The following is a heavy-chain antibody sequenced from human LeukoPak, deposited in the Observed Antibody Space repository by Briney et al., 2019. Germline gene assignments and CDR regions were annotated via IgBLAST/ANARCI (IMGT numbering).Heavy chain of an antibody. CDR1: GFTFNSYN. V-gene: IGHV3-30*04. Sequence: GRSLRLSCAASGFTFNSYNMHWVRQAPGKGLEWVAVISYDGSNKHYADPVKGRYTISRDNFKNTLYLQMSSLRTEDTAVYYCATDFAEAFDYWGQGTLVTVSS. CDR3: ATDFAEAFDY. J-gene: IGHJ4*02. CDR2: ISYDGSNK.